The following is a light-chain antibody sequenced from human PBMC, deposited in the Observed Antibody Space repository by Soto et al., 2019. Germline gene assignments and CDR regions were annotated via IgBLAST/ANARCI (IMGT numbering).Light chain of an antibody. CDR3: QQYGSYPRS. V-gene: IGKV3-20*01. J-gene: IGKJ1*01. CDR2: GAS. CDR1: QSVSSSH. Sequence: EIVLTQSPGTLSLSPGERATLSCRASQSVSSSHLAWYQQKPGQAPRLLIYGASSSATGIPDRFSGSGSGIDFTLTISRLEPEDFAVYYCQQYGSYPRSFGQGPQVAIK.